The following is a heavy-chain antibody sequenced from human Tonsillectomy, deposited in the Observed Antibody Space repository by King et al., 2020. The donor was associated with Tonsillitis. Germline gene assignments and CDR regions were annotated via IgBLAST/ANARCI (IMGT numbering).Heavy chain of an antibody. D-gene: IGHD3-10*02. V-gene: IGHV3-23*04. CDR3: VKAIDYVGNGFDY. CDR2: ISGSGGRT. CDR1: GFTFSSYG. J-gene: IGHJ4*02. Sequence: VQLVESGGGLVQPGGSLRLSCAASGFTFSSYGMSWVRQAPGKGLEWVSTISGSGGRTFYADSVQGRFTISRDNSKNTLYLQMNSLRAEDTAVYFCVKAIDYVGNGFDYWGQGTLVTVSS.